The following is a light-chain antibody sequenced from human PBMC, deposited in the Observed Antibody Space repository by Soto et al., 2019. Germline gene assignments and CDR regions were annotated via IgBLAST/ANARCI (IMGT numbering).Light chain of an antibody. CDR2: GAS. Sequence: EILMTQYPATLSVSPGERSTLSCMAIQSVSNNYLAWYQQKPGQAPRLLIYGASNRATGIPARFSGSGSGTDFTLNISSLEPEDFAVYYCQQYGSSPPITFGQGKRLEI. V-gene: IGKV3-20*01. CDR1: QSVSNNY. CDR3: QQYGSSPPIT. J-gene: IGKJ5*01.